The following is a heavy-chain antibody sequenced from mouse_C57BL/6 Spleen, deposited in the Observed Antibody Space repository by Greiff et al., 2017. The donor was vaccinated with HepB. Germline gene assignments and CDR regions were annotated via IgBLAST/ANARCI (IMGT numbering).Heavy chain of an antibody. CDR1: GYAFTNYL. CDR3: AREMGRGTAMDY. Sequence: QVQLKESGAELVRPGTSVKVSCKASGYAFTNYLIEWVKQRPGQGLEWIGVINPGSGGTNYNEKFKGKATLTADKSSSTAYMQLSSLTSEDSAVYFCAREMGRGTAMDYWGQGTSVTVSS. V-gene: IGHV1-54*01. D-gene: IGHD4-1*01. CDR2: INPGSGGT. J-gene: IGHJ4*01.